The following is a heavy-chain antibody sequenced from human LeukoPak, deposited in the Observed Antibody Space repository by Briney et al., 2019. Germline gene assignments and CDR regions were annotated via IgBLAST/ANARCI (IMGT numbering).Heavy chain of an antibody. J-gene: IGHJ3*02. D-gene: IGHD1-26*01. CDR1: GFTFSSYG. CDR3: ARGGSYLSAFDI. V-gene: IGHV3-53*01. CDR2: IYSGGST. Sequence: GGSLRLSCAASGFTFSSYGMHWVRQAPGRGLEWGSIIYSGGSTFYADSVKGRFTISRDNSKNTLYLQMNSLRAEDTAVYYCARGGSYLSAFDIWGQGTMVTVSS.